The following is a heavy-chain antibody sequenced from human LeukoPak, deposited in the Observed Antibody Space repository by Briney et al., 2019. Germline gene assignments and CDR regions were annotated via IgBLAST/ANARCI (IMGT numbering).Heavy chain of an antibody. J-gene: IGHJ4*02. CDR1: GDSVPGYY. Sequence: SETLSLTCSVFGDSVPGYYLNWVRQPPAKGLECIGHIYKIGTTNYNPSLKSRLTISADTSNNHFSLKLRSVTAADTAVYYCIIGVGWQLDYWGQGALVTVSS. CDR2: IYKIGTT. V-gene: IGHV4-59*02. D-gene: IGHD2-15*01. CDR3: IIGVGWQLDY.